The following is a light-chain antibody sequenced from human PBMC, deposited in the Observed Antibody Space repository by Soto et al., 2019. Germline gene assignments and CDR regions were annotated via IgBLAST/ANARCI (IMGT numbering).Light chain of an antibody. J-gene: IGKJ5*01. Sequence: EIVLTHSPDTLSLSPGDIATLSCRASQSVTNSYLAWYQQRHGQAPRLLIYDASTRATGIPDRFSGSGSGPEYTLTISRLEPEDFAVYSCQQYGFSPITFGQGTRLEIK. V-gene: IGKV3-20*01. CDR2: DAS. CDR3: QQYGFSPIT. CDR1: QSVTNSY.